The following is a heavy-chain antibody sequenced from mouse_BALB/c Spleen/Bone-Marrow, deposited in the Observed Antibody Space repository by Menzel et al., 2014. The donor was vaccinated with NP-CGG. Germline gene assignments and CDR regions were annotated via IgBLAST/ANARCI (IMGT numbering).Heavy chain of an antibody. V-gene: IGHV1S127*01. D-gene: IGHD2-1*01. Sequence: QVQLQQSGPELVRPGASVKMSCKASGYTFTSYWTHWVKQRPGQGLEWIGMIDPSNSETRLNQKFKDKATLNVDKSSNTAYMQLGSLTSEDSAVYYCARLDGNYRNYFDYWGQGTSLTVSS. CDR3: ARLDGNYRNYFDY. J-gene: IGHJ2*02. CDR1: GYTFTSYW. CDR2: IDPSNSET.